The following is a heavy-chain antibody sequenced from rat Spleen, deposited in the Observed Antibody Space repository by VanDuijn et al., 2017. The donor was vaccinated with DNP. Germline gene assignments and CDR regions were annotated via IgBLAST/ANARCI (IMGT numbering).Heavy chain of an antibody. V-gene: IGHV3-1*01. J-gene: IGHJ2*01. Sequence: EVQLQESGPGLLKPSQSLSLTCSVTGYSITSNYWGWIRKFPGNKMEWIGHITYSGNTHFNPSLKSRISITRDTSKNQFFLQLNSITTEDTATYYCARWGTYFDYWGQGVMVTVSS. CDR3: ARWGTYFDY. CDR1: GYSITSNY. CDR2: ITYSGNT.